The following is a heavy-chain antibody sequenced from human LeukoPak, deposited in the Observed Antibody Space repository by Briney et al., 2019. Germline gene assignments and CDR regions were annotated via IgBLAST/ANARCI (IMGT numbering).Heavy chain of an antibody. Sequence: SETLSLTCTVSGGSISTYSWSWIRQPPGKGLEWIGYIYYSGSTDYNPSLKSRVTISADTSQNQFSLRLSSVTAADTAVYYCATSTAYYYDSSGYALQHWGQGTLVTVSS. D-gene: IGHD3-22*01. V-gene: IGHV4-59*08. CDR3: ATSTAYYYDSSGYALQH. CDR1: GGSISTYS. J-gene: IGHJ1*01. CDR2: IYYSGST.